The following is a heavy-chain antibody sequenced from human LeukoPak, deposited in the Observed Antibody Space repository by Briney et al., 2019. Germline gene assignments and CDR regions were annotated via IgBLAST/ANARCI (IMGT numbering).Heavy chain of an antibody. Sequence: GGSLRLSCAASGFTFSSYGMHWVRQAPGKGLEWVAFIRYDGSNKYYADSVKGRFTISRDNSKNTLYLQMNSLSAEDTAVYYCAKSPIAAAGTRYFQYWGQGTLVTVSS. CDR3: AKSPIAAAGTRYFQY. D-gene: IGHD6-13*01. J-gene: IGHJ1*01. V-gene: IGHV3-30*02. CDR1: GFTFSSYG. CDR2: IRYDGSNK.